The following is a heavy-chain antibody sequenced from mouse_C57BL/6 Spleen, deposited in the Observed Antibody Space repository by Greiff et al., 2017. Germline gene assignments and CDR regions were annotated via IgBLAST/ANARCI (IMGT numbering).Heavy chain of an antibody. Sequence: EVNVVESGGGLVKPGGSLKLSCAASGFTFSSYAMSWVRQTPEKRLEWVATISDGGSYTYYPDNVKGRFTISRDNAKNNLYLQMSHLKSEDTAMYYCARDTDEGAMDYWGQGTSVTVSS. CDR3: ARDTDEGAMDY. V-gene: IGHV5-4*01. D-gene: IGHD1-1*01. J-gene: IGHJ4*01. CDR2: ISDGGSYT. CDR1: GFTFSSYA.